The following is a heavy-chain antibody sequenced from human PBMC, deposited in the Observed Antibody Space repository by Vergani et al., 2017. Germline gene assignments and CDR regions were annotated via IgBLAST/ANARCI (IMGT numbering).Heavy chain of an antibody. V-gene: IGHV3-7*01. D-gene: IGHD3-3*01. CDR3: VRESRGHYDFWSGNYYYYYMDV. CDR2: IKQDGSEK. Sequence: EVQLVESGGGLVQPGGSLRLSCAASGFTFNNYWMSWVRQAPGKGLEWVANIKQDGSEKSYVDSVKGRFTISRDKVKNSLYLQTNSLRAEDTAVYYCVRESRGHYDFWSGNYYYYYMDVWGKGTTVTVSS. J-gene: IGHJ6*03. CDR1: GFTFNNYW.